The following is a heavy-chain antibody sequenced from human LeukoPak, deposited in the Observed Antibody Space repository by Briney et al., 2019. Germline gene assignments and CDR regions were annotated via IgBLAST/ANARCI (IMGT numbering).Heavy chain of an antibody. V-gene: IGHV4-59*12. CDR1: GGSISSYY. D-gene: IGHD2-2*01. CDR3: VGGYCSSTSCYAFDY. Sequence: SETLSLTCTVSGGSISSYYSSWIRQPPGKGLEWIGYIYYSGSTNYNPSLKSRVTISVDTSKNQFSLKLSSVTAADTAVYYCVGGYCSSTSCYAFDYWGQGTLVTVSS. CDR2: IYYSGST. J-gene: IGHJ4*02.